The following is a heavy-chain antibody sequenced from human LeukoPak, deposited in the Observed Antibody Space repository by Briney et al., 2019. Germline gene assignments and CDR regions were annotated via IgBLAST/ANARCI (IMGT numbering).Heavy chain of an antibody. J-gene: IGHJ6*03. D-gene: IGHD3-3*01. CDR3: GLSIHYYYMDV. CDR1: GGSNSSGSYY. V-gene: IGHV4-61*02. Sequence: NPSETLSLTCTVSGGSNSSGSYYWSWIRQPAGKGLEWIGRIYTSGSTNYNPSLKSRVTISVDTSKNQFSLKLSSVTAADTAVYYCGLSIHYYYMDVWGKGTTVTVSS. CDR2: IYTSGST.